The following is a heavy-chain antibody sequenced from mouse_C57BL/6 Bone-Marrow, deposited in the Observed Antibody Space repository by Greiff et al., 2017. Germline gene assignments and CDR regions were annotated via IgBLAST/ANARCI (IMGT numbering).Heavy chain of an antibody. Sequence: VQLQQSVAELVRPGASVKLSCTASGFNIKNTYMHWVKQRPEQGLEWIGRIDPANGNTTYAPKFQGKATITADTSSNTAYLQLSSLTSEDTAIYDCARKSSYDGYYDAMDYWGQGTSVTVSS. J-gene: IGHJ4*01. CDR1: GFNIKNTY. V-gene: IGHV14-3*01. CDR3: ARKSSYDGYYDAMDY. D-gene: IGHD2-3*01. CDR2: IDPANGNT.